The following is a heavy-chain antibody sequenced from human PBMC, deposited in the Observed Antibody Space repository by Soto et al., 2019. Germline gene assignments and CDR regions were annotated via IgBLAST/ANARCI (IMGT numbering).Heavy chain of an antibody. CDR1: GFTVSTNY. Sequence: GGSLRLSCAASGFTVSTNYMTWARQAPGKGPEWVSVIYSGGRTYYADSVKGRFTISRDNSKNTLYLQMNSLRAEDTAVYYCARASGYCSSGSCYPYNFDIWGQGTMVTVSS. V-gene: IGHV3-66*01. CDR2: IYSGGRT. J-gene: IGHJ3*02. D-gene: IGHD2-15*01. CDR3: ARASGYCSSGSCYPYNFDI.